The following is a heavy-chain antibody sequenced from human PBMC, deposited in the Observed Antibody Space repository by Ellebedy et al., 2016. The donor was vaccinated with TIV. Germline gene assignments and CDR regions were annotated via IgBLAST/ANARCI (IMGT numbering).Heavy chain of an antibody. D-gene: IGHD2-15*01. J-gene: IGHJ6*02. CDR1: GYTFTSYG. Sequence: ASVKVSXXASGYTFTSYGISWVRQAPGQGLEWMGWISAYNGNTNYAQKLQGRVTMTTDTSTSTAYMELSRLRSDDTAVYYCARGGSCSGGSCYSSENYYYYYGMDVWGQGTTVTVSS. CDR3: ARGGSCSGGSCYSSENYYYYYGMDV. CDR2: ISAYNGNT. V-gene: IGHV1-18*01.